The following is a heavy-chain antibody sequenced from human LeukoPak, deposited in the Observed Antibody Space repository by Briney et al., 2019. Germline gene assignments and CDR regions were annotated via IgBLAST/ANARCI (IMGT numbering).Heavy chain of an antibody. D-gene: IGHD4-17*01. V-gene: IGHV1-2*02. J-gene: IGHJ4*02. CDR2: INPNSGDT. Sequence: ASVKVSCKAFGYTFTGYYMHWVRQAPGQGLEWMGWINPNSGDTNHAQKFQGRVTMTRDMSTSTVYMELSSLRSEDTAVYYCARGDYGSPFDYWGQGTLVTVSS. CDR1: GYTFTGYY. CDR3: ARGDYGSPFDY.